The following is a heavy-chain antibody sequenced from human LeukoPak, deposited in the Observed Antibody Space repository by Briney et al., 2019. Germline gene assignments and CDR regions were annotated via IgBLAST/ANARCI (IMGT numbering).Heavy chain of an antibody. V-gene: IGHV4-39*01. D-gene: IGHD5-24*01. J-gene: IGHJ5*02. CDR2: IYYSVST. CDR3: ARAGRWLQFIWFDP. Sequence: SETLSLTCTLSGGSISSSSYYWGWIRQPPGKGLELIGSIYYSVSTYYNPSLKSRVTISVHTSKNQFSLKLSSVTAADTAVYYCARAGRWLQFIWFDPWGKGTLVTVSS. CDR1: GGSISSSSYY.